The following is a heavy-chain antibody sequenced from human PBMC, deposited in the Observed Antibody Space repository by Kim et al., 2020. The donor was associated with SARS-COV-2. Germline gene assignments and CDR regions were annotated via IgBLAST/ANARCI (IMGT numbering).Heavy chain of an antibody. CDR1: GFSFSCCA. Sequence: GGSLRLSCVASGFSFSCCAMTWVRQVPGKGPEWVSSISHDGTSSHYANSVRGRFTISRDDSKNTLYLQLNSLRGEDTALYYCAKDVWVDSGMDVWVQGT. CDR3: AKDVWVDSGMDV. V-gene: IGHV3-23*01. D-gene: IGHD3-22*01. J-gene: IGHJ6*02. CDR2: ISHDGTSS.